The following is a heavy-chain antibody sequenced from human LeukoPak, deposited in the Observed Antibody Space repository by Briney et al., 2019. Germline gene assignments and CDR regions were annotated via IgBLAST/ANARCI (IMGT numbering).Heavy chain of an antibody. CDR3: ARESPPYYYDSSGYLCY. CDR1: GYTFTSYY. D-gene: IGHD3-22*01. V-gene: IGHV1-46*01. Sequence: ASVKVSCKASGYTFTSYYMHWVRQAPGQGLEWMGIINPSGGSTSYAQKFQGRVTMTRDMSTSTVYMELSSLRSEDTAVYYCARESPPYYYDSSGYLCYWGQGTLVTVSS. J-gene: IGHJ4*02. CDR2: INPSGGST.